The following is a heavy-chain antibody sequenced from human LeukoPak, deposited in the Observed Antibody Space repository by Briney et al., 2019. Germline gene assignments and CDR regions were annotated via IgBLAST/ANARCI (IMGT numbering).Heavy chain of an antibody. CDR1: GYTFTSYD. D-gene: IGHD3-3*01. CDR3: AGYYYDFWSGYGDAFDI. Sequence: GASVKVSCKASGYTFTSYDINWVRQATGQGLEWMGWMNPNSGNTGYAQKFQGRVTMTRNTSISTAYMELSSLRSEDTAVYYCAGYYYDFWSGYGDAFDIWGQGTMVTVSS. CDR2: MNPNSGNT. V-gene: IGHV1-8*01. J-gene: IGHJ3*02.